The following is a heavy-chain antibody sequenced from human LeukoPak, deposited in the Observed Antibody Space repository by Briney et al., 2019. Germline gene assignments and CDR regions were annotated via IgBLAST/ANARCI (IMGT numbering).Heavy chain of an antibody. J-gene: IGHJ4*02. D-gene: IGHD6-19*01. CDR2: IYHSGST. V-gene: IGHV4-30-2*01. Sequence: KTSETLSLTCTVSGGSISSGGYYWSWIRQPPGKGLEWIGYIYHSGSTYYNPSLKSRVTISVDRSKNQFSLKLSSVTAADTAVYYCARPLGSSGWWGLGYWGQGTLVTVSS. CDR3: ARPLGSSGWWGLGY. CDR1: GGSISSGGYY.